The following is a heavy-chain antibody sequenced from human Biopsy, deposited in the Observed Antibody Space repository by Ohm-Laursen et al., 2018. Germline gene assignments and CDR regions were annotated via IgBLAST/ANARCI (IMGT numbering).Heavy chain of an antibody. J-gene: IGHJ5*02. CDR3: ARHPTGFWFDP. Sequence: GTLSLTCTVSGGSISSSTTYYWAWLRQPPGKGLEWIGSIYNTETTFYNPSLKSRFTISVDPSTNQFSLKVSSVTAADTALYFCARHPTGFWFDPWGHGTLVTVSS. CDR1: GGSISSSTTYY. V-gene: IGHV4-39*01. CDR2: IYNTETT.